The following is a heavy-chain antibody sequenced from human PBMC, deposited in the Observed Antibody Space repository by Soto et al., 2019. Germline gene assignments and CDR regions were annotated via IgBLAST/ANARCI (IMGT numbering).Heavy chain of an antibody. J-gene: IGHJ4*02. Sequence: SETLSLTCTVSGGSVSSDYWSWIRQPPGKGLEWIGYNQYSGSTNSNPSLKSRVTISVDTSKNQFSLTLSSVTAADTAVYYCARYRTGFASLHDYWGQGTLVTVSS. D-gene: IGHD6-25*01. V-gene: IGHV4-59*08. CDR3: ARYRTGFASLHDY. CDR2: NQYSGST. CDR1: GGSVSSDY.